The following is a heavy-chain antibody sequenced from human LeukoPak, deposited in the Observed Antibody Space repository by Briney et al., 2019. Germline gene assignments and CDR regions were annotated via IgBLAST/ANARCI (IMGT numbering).Heavy chain of an antibody. V-gene: IGHV5-10-1*01. CDR1: GYTFTSYA. CDR2: IDPSDSFI. Sequence: GASVNVSCKASGYTFTSYAMHWVRQAPGQRLEWMGRIDPSDSFINYNPSFQGHVTISADKSSNTAYLQWSSLKASDTAVYYCARQPPRGYNSAWFDSWGQGTLVTVSS. CDR3: ARQPPRGYNSAWFDS. J-gene: IGHJ5*01. D-gene: IGHD6-19*01.